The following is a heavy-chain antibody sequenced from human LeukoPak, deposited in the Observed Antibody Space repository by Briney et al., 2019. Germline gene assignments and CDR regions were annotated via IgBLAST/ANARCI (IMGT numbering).Heavy chain of an antibody. CDR2: INPSGGGT. V-gene: IGHV1-2*02. D-gene: IGHD6-13*01. CDR1: GYTFTSYY. Sequence: ASVKVSCKASGYTFTSYYMHWVRQAPGQGLEWMGIINPSGGGTNYAQKFQGRVTMTRDTSISTAYMELSRLRSDDTAVYYCARVAAAGFDYWGQGTLVTVSS. CDR3: ARVAAAGFDY. J-gene: IGHJ4*02.